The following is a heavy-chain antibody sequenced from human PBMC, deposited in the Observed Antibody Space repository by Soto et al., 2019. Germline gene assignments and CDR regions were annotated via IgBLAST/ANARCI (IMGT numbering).Heavy chain of an antibody. J-gene: IGHJ6*02. V-gene: IGHV3-21*01. CDR2: ISSSGYI. Sequence: EVQFVESGGGLVKPGGSLRLSCAASGFNFNSYTINWVRQAPGERLEWLSSISSSGYIFSTDSVRGRFTISRDNAKTSVYLQINSLRAEDTAVYFCARDCSGGSCYPGMDVWGQGTTVTVSS. CDR3: ARDCSGGSCYPGMDV. D-gene: IGHD2-15*01. CDR1: GFNFNSYT.